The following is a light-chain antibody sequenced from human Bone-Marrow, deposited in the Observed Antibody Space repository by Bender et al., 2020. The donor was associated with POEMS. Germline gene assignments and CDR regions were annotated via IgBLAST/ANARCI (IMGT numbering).Light chain of an antibody. Sequence: QSVLTQPPSVSGAPGQRVTISCTGTSSDVAIYNHVSWYQHHPGKAPKLIISEVSERPSGVSNRFSGSKSGNTASLTISGLQAEDEANYYCCSYADSSTLVFGTGTKVTVL. CDR1: SSDVAIYNH. CDR3: CSYADSSTLV. J-gene: IGLJ1*01. CDR2: EVS. V-gene: IGLV2-23*02.